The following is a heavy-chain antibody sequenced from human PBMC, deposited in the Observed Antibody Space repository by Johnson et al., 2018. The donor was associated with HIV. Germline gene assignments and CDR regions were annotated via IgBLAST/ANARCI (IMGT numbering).Heavy chain of an antibody. CDR3: AKDTSYDYGDYGTAFDI. CDR1: GFTFSNYA. D-gene: IGHD4-17*01. Sequence: QVQLVESGGGVVQPRRSLRLSCAASGFTFSNYAMHWVRQAPGKGLEWVSVNSYDGLKKYYAGSVKGRFTISRDNAKNSLYLQMNSLRVDDTALYYCAKDTSYDYGDYGTAFDIWGQGTKVTVSS. CDR2: NSYDGLKK. J-gene: IGHJ3*02. V-gene: IGHV3-30*04.